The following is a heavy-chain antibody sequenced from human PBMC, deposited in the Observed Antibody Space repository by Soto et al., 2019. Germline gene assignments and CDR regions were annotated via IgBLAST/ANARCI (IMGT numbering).Heavy chain of an antibody. J-gene: IGHJ5*02. Sequence: SEALSLTCTVSVDSTSTSTYDWCWIRQPPGKGLEWIGSIDYRGSTYHNPSLKSRVTISVDTSKNQFSLKLSSVTASDTAFYYCSRRAPEGFDPWGQGTQVTVSS. CDR3: SRRAPEGFDP. CDR2: IDYRGST. CDR1: VDSTSTSTYD. V-gene: IGHV4-39*01.